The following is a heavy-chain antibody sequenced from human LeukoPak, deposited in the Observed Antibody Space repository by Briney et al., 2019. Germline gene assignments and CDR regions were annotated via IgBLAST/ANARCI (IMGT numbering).Heavy chain of an antibody. Sequence: ASVKVSCKASGGTFSSYAISWVRQAPGQGLEWMGGIIPIFGTANYAQKFQGRVTITTDESTSTAYMELSSLRSEDTAVYYCARDEPYGSGSYRWGQGTLVTVSS. D-gene: IGHD3-10*01. CDR1: GGTFSSYA. V-gene: IGHV1-69*05. CDR3: ARDEPYGSGSYR. J-gene: IGHJ4*02. CDR2: IIPIFGTA.